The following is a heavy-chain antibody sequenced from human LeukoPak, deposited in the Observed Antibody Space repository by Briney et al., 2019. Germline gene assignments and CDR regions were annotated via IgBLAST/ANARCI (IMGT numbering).Heavy chain of an antibody. V-gene: IGHV4-34*01. J-gene: IGHJ4*02. Sequence: PSETLSLTCAVSVAAFVARNCSLRRQPPGKGLEWLGEASHAGITNYNPSLKSRVSISVDTSKDQFSLKLASVTAADTAIYYCARGRANWDYNFDFWGPGTLVTVSS. CDR2: ASHAGIT. CDR1: VAAFVARN. D-gene: IGHD1-7*01. CDR3: ARGRANWDYNFDF.